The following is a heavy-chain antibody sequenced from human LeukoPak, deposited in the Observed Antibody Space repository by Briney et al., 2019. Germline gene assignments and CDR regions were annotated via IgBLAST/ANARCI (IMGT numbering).Heavy chain of an antibody. Sequence: GASVKVSCKASGYTFTNYGISWVRQAPGQGLEWMGWISAYNGNTNYAQKLQGRVTMTTDTSTSTAYMELRSLRSDDTAVYYCARTGYCSGGSCYPGWFDPWGQGTLVTVSS. CDR3: ARTGYCSGGSCYPGWFDP. CDR1: GYTFTNYG. CDR2: ISAYNGNT. D-gene: IGHD2-15*01. J-gene: IGHJ5*02. V-gene: IGHV1-18*01.